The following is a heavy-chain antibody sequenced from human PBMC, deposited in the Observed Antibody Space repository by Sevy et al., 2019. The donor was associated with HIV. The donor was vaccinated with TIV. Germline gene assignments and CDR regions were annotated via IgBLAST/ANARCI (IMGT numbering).Heavy chain of an antibody. J-gene: IGHJ5*02. CDR1: GYTFTGYY. V-gene: IGHV1-2*06. CDR2: INPNSGGT. D-gene: IGHD3-3*01. Sequence: ASVKVSCKASGYTFTGYYMHWVRQAPGQGLEWMGRINPNSGGTNYAQKFQGRVTMTRDTSISTAYMELSRLRSEDTAVYYCARGGVWEIFGPAPGRGWFDPWGQGTLVTVSS. CDR3: ARGGVWEIFGPAPGRGWFDP.